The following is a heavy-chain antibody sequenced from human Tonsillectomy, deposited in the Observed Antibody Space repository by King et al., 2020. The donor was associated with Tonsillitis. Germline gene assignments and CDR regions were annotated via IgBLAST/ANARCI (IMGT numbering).Heavy chain of an antibody. CDR3: ARLGWHGSGSYYHGWFDP. D-gene: IGHD3-10*01. V-gene: IGHV5-51*01. CDR2: IYPGDSDT. J-gene: IGHJ5*02. CDR1: GYSFTSYW. Sequence: QLVQSGAEVKKPGESLKISCKGSGYSFTSYWIGWVRQMPGKGLEWRGIIYPGDSDTRYSPSFQGQVTISADKSISTAYLQWSSLKASDTAMYYCARLGWHGSGSYYHGWFDPWGQGTLVTVSS.